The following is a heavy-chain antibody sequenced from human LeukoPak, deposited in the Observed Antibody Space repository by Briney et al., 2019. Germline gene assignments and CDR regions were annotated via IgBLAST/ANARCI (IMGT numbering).Heavy chain of an antibody. Sequence: SQTLSLTCAISGDSVSSNSAAWNWIRQSPSRGLEWLGRTYYRSKWYNDYAVSVKSRITINPDTSKNQFSLQLNSVTPEDTAVYYCARDLSIWSSSWTAYFDYWGQGTLVTVSS. CDR2: TYYRSKWYN. V-gene: IGHV6-1*01. J-gene: IGHJ4*02. D-gene: IGHD6-13*01. CDR3: ARDLSIWSSSWTAYFDY. CDR1: GDSVSSNSAA.